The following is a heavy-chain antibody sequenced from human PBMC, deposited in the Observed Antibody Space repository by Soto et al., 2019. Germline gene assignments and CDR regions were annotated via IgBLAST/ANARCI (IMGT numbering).Heavy chain of an antibody. CDR2: IYYSGST. CDR3: ARGVDILTGYYMDV. CDR1: GGSISSYY. V-gene: IGHV4-59*01. Sequence: PSETLPLTCTVSGGSISSYYWSWIRQPPGKGLEWIGYIYYSGSTNYNPSLKSRVTISVDTSKNQFSLKLSSVTAADTAVYYCARGVDILTGYYMDVWGKGTTVTVS. J-gene: IGHJ6*03. D-gene: IGHD3-9*01.